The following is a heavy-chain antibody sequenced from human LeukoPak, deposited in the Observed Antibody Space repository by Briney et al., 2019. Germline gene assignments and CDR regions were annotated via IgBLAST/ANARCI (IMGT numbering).Heavy chain of an antibody. V-gene: IGHV1-69*13. J-gene: IGHJ6*03. CDR3: ASGQIVVVPAAPGYYYYMDV. CDR1: GGTFSSYA. Sequence: SVKVSCKASGGTFSSYAISWVRQAPGQGLEWMGGIIPIFGTASYAQKFQGRVTITADESTSTAYMELSSLRSEDTAVYYCASGQIVVVPAAPGYYYYMDVWGKGTTVTVSS. D-gene: IGHD2-2*01. CDR2: IIPIFGTA.